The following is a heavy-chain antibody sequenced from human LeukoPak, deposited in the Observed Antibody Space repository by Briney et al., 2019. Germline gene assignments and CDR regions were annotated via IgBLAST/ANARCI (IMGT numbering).Heavy chain of an antibody. V-gene: IGHV3-30*18. Sequence: GGSLRLSCAASGFTFSSYGMHWVRQAPDKGLEWVAVISYDGSNKYYADSVKGRFTISRDNSKNTVYLQMNSLRVEDTAVYYCAKGFYYDSGGYDSFAEYFQHWGRGTLVTVSS. D-gene: IGHD3-22*01. CDR2: ISYDGSNK. CDR3: AKGFYYDSGGYDSFAEYFQH. CDR1: GFTFSSYG. J-gene: IGHJ1*01.